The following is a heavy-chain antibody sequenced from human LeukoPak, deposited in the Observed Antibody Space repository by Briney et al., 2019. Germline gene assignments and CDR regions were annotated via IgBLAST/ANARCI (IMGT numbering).Heavy chain of an antibody. D-gene: IGHD6-13*01. V-gene: IGHV1-24*01. Sequence: ASVKVSCKVSGYTLTELSMHWVRQAPGTGLEWMGGFDPEDGETIYAQKFQGRVTMTEDTSTDTAYMELSSLRSEDTAVYYCATSGPSPTAGTRYFQHWGQGTLVTVSS. J-gene: IGHJ1*01. CDR1: GYTLTELS. CDR2: FDPEDGET. CDR3: ATSGPSPTAGTRYFQH.